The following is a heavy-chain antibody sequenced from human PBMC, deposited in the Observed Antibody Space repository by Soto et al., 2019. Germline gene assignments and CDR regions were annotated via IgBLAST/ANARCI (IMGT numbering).Heavy chain of an antibody. Sequence: PSETLSLTCAVYGVSFTGYYWTWIRQTPGKGLEWIGEINYRGSSYYNPSLESRISMAVDTSKNQFSLKLRSVTAADTAVYFCVRGQPHRITIFEVVIRSYDYGMDVWGQGTTVT. CDR1: GVSFTGYY. CDR2: INYRGSS. V-gene: IGHV4-34*01. D-gene: IGHD3-3*02. CDR3: VRGQPHRITIFEVVIRSYDYGMDV. J-gene: IGHJ6*02.